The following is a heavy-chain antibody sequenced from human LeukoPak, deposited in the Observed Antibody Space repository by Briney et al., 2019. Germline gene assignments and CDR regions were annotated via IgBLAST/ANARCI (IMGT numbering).Heavy chain of an antibody. Sequence: PGGSLRLSCAASGFTFEDHGMSWVRPAPGKGLVWVSRINTDGSSTSYADSVKGRFTISRDNAKNTLYLQMNSLRAEDTAVYYCARGGAWDAFDIWGQGTMVTVSS. J-gene: IGHJ3*02. D-gene: IGHD3-10*01. CDR1: GFTFEDHG. V-gene: IGHV3-74*01. CDR2: INTDGSST. CDR3: ARGGAWDAFDI.